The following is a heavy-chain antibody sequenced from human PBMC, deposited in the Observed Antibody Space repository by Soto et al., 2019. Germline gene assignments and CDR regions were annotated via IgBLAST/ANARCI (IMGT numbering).Heavy chain of an antibody. V-gene: IGHV4-59*01. CDR2: IYYSGGT. CDR3: ARVDTAMGDYYYYGMDV. Sequence: QVQLQESGPGLVKPSETLSLTCTVSGGSISSYYWSWIRQPPGKGLEWIGYIYYSGGTNYNPSLKSRVTISVDTSKNQFSLKLSSVTAADTAVYYCARVDTAMGDYYYYGMDVWGQGTTVTVSS. CDR1: GGSISSYY. D-gene: IGHD5-18*01. J-gene: IGHJ6*02.